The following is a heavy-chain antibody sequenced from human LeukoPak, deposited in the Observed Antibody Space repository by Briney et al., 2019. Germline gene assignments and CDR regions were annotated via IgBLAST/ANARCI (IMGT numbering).Heavy chain of an antibody. V-gene: IGHV4-59*01. CDR1: GGSITNYY. D-gene: IGHD2-21*02. J-gene: IGHJ3*02. Sequence: SETLSLTCSVSGGSITNYYWSWMRQPPGKGLEWIGYISHIGSTNYNPSLKSRLTISVDRSKNQFYLKLTSVTAADTAIYYCARDRLSANAFDMWGQGTVVTVSS. CDR3: ARDRLSANAFDM. CDR2: ISHIGST.